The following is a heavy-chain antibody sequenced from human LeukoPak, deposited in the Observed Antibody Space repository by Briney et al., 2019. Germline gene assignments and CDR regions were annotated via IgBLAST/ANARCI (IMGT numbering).Heavy chain of an antibody. D-gene: IGHD6-19*01. J-gene: IGHJ6*02. V-gene: IGHV3-21*04. CDR3: AKDMKQWLANADFGMDV. CDR2: IGGSTSDT. Sequence: GGSLRLSCAASRFTFTSHKMNWVRQAPGRGLEWVSSIGGSTSDTYYVDSVKGRFTISRDNAKNSLYLQMNSLRAEDTALYYCAKDMKQWLANADFGMDVWGQGTTVTVSS. CDR1: RFTFTSHK.